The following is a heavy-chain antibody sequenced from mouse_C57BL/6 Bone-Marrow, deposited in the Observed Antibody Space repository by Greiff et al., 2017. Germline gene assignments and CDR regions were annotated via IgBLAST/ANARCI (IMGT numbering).Heavy chain of an antibody. CDR3: ARVTTVVARGDAMDY. CDR2: IYPGSGNT. Sequence: QVQLKESGAELVRPGASVKLSCKASGYTFTDYYINWVKQRPGQGLEWIARIYPGSGNTYYNEKFKGKATLTAEKSSSTAYMQLSSLTSEDSAVYFCARVTTVVARGDAMDYWGQGTSVTVSS. D-gene: IGHD1-1*01. V-gene: IGHV1-76*01. CDR1: GYTFTDYY. J-gene: IGHJ4*01.